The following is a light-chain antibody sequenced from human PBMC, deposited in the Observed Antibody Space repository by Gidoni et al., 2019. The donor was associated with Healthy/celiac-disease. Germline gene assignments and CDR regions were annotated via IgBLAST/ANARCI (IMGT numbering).Light chain of an antibody. CDR2: GAS. CDR3: QQYNNWPRT. J-gene: IGKJ2*01. CDR1: QSVSSN. Sequence: EIVMTQSPGTLSVSPGERATLSCRASQSVSSNLAWYHLKPGQAPRLLIYGASTRATGIPARFSGSGSGTEFTLTINSLQSEDFAVYYCQQYNNWPRTFGQGTKLEIK. V-gene: IGKV3-15*01.